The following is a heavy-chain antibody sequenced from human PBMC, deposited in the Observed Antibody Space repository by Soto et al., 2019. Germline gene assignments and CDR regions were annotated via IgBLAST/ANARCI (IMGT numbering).Heavy chain of an antibody. Sequence: EVQLLESGGGLVQPGGSLTLSCAASGFTFSDYAMSWVRQAPGTGLEWVSAISGIGDRTYYADSVKGRFSISRDNSKNTVYLNINRLRAEDTAKYYCAKWKEGSCGWYYQHCGQGAQVSVSS. V-gene: IGHV3-23*01. D-gene: IGHD6-19*01. J-gene: IGHJ1*01. CDR2: ISGIGDRT. CDR3: AKWKEGSCGWYYQH. CDR1: GFTFSDYA.